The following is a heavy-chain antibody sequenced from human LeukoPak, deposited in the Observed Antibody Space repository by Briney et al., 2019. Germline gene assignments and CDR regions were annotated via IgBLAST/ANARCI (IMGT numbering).Heavy chain of an antibody. CDR2: IKQDGSDK. J-gene: IGHJ4*02. CDR1: GFPFSSYW. CDR3: ARLTGTTGFDY. V-gene: IGHV3-7*01. Sequence: PGGSLRLSCAASGFPFSSYWMSWVRQAPGKGLEWVANIKQDGSDKYYVDSVKGRFTISRDNAKNSLYLQLKSLRADDTAVYYCARLTGTTGFDYWGQGTLVTVSS. D-gene: IGHD1-1*01.